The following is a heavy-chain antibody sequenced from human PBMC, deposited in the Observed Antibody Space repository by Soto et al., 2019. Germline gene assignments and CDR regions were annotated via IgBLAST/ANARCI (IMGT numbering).Heavy chain of an antibody. V-gene: IGHV3-23*01. Sequence: PGGSLRLSCSASGFTFSNYAMSWVRQSPGKGLEWVSGVSSTGTSPYYAGSVQGRFTISRDNSKNMFYLQMESLRAEDTAIYYCAKARPSGGYYYVEAFDVWAQGTMVTVSS. CDR2: VSSTGTSP. J-gene: IGHJ3*01. CDR3: AKARPSGGYYYVEAFDV. D-gene: IGHD3-22*01. CDR1: GFTFSNYA.